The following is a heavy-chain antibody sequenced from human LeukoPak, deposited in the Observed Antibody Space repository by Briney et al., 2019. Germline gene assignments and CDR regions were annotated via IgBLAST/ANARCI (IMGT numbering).Heavy chain of an antibody. CDR3: AKNPVGATNY. Sequence: GGSLRLSCAASGFTFSNYAMSWVRQAPGKGLEWVSAISGSGSTTHYADSVKGRFTISRDNSKNTLYLQMNSLRAEDTAIFYCAKNPVGATNYWGQGTLGAVSS. CDR2: ISGSGSTT. V-gene: IGHV3-23*01. J-gene: IGHJ4*02. CDR1: GFTFSNYA. D-gene: IGHD1-26*01.